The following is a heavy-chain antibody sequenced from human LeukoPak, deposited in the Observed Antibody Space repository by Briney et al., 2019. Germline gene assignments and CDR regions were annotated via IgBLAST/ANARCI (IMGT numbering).Heavy chain of an antibody. CDR1: GGSISSYY. CDR3: AIGGDLLEYYFDY. D-gene: IGHD3-10*01. Sequence: SETLSLTCTVSGGSISSYYWSWIRQPPGKGLEWIGYIYYSGSTNYNPSLKSRVTISVDTSKNQFSLKLSSVAAADTAVYYCAIGGDLLEYYFDYWGQGTLVTVSS. CDR2: IYYSGST. V-gene: IGHV4-59*01. J-gene: IGHJ4*02.